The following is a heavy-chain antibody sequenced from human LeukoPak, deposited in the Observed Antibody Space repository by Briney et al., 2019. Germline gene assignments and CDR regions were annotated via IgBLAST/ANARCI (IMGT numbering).Heavy chain of an antibody. J-gene: IGHJ3*02. CDR3: ARGGADFWSGYYDAFDI. CDR1: GFNFSSYW. Sequence: SGGSLRLSCAASGFNFSSYWMSWVRQAPGKGLEWVANIKQDGSEKYYVDSVKGRFTISRDNAKNSLYLQMNSLRAEDTAVYYCARGGADFWSGYYDAFDIWGQGTVVTVSS. CDR2: IKQDGSEK. V-gene: IGHV3-7*01. D-gene: IGHD3-3*01.